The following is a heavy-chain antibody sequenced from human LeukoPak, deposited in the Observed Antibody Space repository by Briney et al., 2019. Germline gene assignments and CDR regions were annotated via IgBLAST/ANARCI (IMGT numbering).Heavy chain of an antibody. CDR3: VRVNRRYGTDV. Sequence: ASVKVSCKASGHTFTNYYMHWVRQAPGQGLEWMGIINPSGGRTSYAQKFQGRVIMTRDTSTSTVYMELSSLRSEDTAVYYCVRVNRRYGTDVWGQGTTVTVSS. D-gene: IGHD2/OR15-2a*01. CDR1: GHTFTNYY. V-gene: IGHV1-46*01. J-gene: IGHJ6*02. CDR2: INPSGGRT.